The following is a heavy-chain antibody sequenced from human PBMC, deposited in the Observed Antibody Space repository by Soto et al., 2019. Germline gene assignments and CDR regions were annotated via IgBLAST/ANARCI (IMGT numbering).Heavy chain of an antibody. V-gene: IGHV4-30-4*01. CDR3: ARDSSRRFDY. CDR2: IYYSGST. CDR1: GGSISSGDYY. D-gene: IGHD6-13*01. Sequence: SETLSLTCTVSGGSISSGDYYWSWIRQPPGKGLEWIGYIYYSGSTYYNPSLKSRVTISVDTSKNQFSLKLSSVTAAETAVYYCARDSSRRFDYWGQGTLVTVSS. J-gene: IGHJ4*02.